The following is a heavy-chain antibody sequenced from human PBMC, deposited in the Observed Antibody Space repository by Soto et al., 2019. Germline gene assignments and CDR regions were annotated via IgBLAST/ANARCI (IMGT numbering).Heavy chain of an antibody. CDR2: ISSTRSYI. D-gene: IGHD2-2*01. Sequence: GGSLRLSCAASGFSFSTYSMSWVRQAPGKGLEWVSYISSTRSYIYYADSVKGRFTISRDNAKNSLYLQMNSLRADDTAVYYSARDQYAFDYWGQGTLVTVS. CDR1: GFSFSTYS. V-gene: IGHV3-21*01. CDR3: ARDQYAFDY. J-gene: IGHJ4*02.